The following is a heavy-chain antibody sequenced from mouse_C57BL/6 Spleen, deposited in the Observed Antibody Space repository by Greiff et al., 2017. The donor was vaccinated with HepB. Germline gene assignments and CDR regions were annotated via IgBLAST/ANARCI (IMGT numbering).Heavy chain of an antibody. CDR2: ISSGGSYT. D-gene: IGHD1-1*01. J-gene: IGHJ3*01. CDR1: GFTFSSYG. V-gene: IGHV5-6*02. Sequence: DVMLVESGGDLVKPGGSLKLSCAASGFTFSSYGMSWVRQTPDKRLEWVATISSGGSYTYYPDSVKGRFTISRDNAKNTLYLQMSSLKSEDTAMYYCARLTTVVATKFAYWGQGTLVTVSA. CDR3: ARLTTVVATKFAY.